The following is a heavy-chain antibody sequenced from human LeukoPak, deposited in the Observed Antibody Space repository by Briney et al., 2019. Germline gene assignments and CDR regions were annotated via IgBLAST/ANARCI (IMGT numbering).Heavy chain of an antibody. V-gene: IGHV3-30*18. D-gene: IGHD5-12*01. Sequence: PGGSLRLSCAASGFTFSSYGMHWVRQAPGKGLEWVAVISYDGSNKYYADSVKGRFTISRDNSKNTLYLQMNSLRAEDTAVYYCAKDLIRGYSGYDSWAYYYYGMDVWGQGTTVTVSS. CDR1: GFTFSSYG. J-gene: IGHJ6*02. CDR2: ISYDGSNK. CDR3: AKDLIRGYSGYDSWAYYYYGMDV.